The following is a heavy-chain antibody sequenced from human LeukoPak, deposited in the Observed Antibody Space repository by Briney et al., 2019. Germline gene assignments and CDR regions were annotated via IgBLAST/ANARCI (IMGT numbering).Heavy chain of an antibody. V-gene: IGHV3-7*01. J-gene: IGHJ4*02. CDR2: IKKTGSET. CDR1: GFTFSHFW. D-gene: IGHD2-15*01. Sequence: PGGSLRLSCAASGFTFSHFWMSWVRQAPGKGLEWVAYIKKTGSETYYVDSVKGRLTITRDNTRSSLFPQMYSLRAEDTAVYFCAREDGYCSGGNCYSYFGSWGQGTLVTVSS. CDR3: AREDGYCSGGNCYSYFGS.